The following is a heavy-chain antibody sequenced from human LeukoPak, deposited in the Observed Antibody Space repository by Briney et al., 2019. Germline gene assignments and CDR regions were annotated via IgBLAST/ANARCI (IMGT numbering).Heavy chain of an antibody. CDR1: GFMFSTFW. CDR3: ARDICSSTSCYNVDY. CDR2: IKQDGSEK. D-gene: IGHD2-2*02. V-gene: IGHV3-7*01. Sequence: GGSLRLSCAASGFMFSTFWMNWVRQAPGKGLEWVANIKQDGSEKYYVDSVKGRFTISRDNAKNSLYLQMNSLRAEDTAVYYCARDICSSTSCYNVDYWGQGTLVTVSS. J-gene: IGHJ4*02.